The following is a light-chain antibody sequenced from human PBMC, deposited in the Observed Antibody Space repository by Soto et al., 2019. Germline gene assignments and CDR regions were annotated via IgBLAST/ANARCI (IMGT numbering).Light chain of an antibody. CDR1: QSVSSN. J-gene: IGKJ1*01. V-gene: IGKV3D-15*01. CDR3: QQYNNWPGT. CDR2: GAS. Sequence: EIVMTQSPATLSVSPGERANLSCRASQSVSSNLAWYQQKPGQAPRLLIYGASIRATGIPARFSGSGAGTEFTLTISSLQSEDFAVYYCQQYNNWPGTFGQGTKVDIK.